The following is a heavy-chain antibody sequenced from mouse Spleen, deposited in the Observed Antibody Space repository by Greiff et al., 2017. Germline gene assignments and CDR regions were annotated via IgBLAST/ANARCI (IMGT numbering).Heavy chain of an antibody. D-gene: IGHD1-2*01. CDR1: GFTFSSYY. CDR2: ISSGGGST. J-gene: IGHJ2*01. Sequence: EVQGVESGGGLVKLGGSLKLSCAASGFTFSSYYMSWVRQTPEKRLEWVATISSGGGSTYYPDSVKGRFTISRDNAKNTLYLQMSSLNSEDTAVYYCARDSLLRLYFDYWGQGTTLTVSS. CDR3: ARDSLLRLYFDY. V-gene: IGHV5-12-1*01.